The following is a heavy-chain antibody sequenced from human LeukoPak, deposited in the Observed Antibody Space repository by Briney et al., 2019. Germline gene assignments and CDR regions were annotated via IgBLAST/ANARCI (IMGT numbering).Heavy chain of an antibody. D-gene: IGHD3-10*01. V-gene: IGHV4-59*11. J-gene: IGHJ3*02. CDR1: SGSMIDHY. CDR3: ARDTHEYGSGSYYDDTFDS. CDR2: MHHSGKA. Sequence: SETLSLTCTVSSGSMIDHYWSWVRQPPGKGLEWVGYMHHSGKANSNPSLKSRVTISVDTSKNQVSLKLSSVTAADTAVYYCARDTHEYGSGSYYDDTFDSWGQGTLVTVSS.